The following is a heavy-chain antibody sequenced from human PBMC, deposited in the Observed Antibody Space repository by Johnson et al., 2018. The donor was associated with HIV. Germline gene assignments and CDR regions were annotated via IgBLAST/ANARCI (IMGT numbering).Heavy chain of an antibody. V-gene: IGHV3-30*03. CDR2: ISSDGTIK. J-gene: IGHJ3*02. D-gene: IGHD2-21*01. Sequence: QVQLVESGGGVVQPGRSLRLSCAASGFTFSSYGMHWVRQAPGKGREWVAVISSDGTIKSYADSVKGRFTTSTDNSKNTLYLQMNSLRAEDTAVYYCASARTVVIARPDAFDIWGQGTMVTVSS. CDR3: ASARTVVIARPDAFDI. CDR1: GFTFSSYG.